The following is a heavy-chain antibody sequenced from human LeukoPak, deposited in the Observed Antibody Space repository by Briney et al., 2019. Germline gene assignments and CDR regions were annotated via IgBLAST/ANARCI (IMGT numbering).Heavy chain of an antibody. J-gene: IGHJ3*02. V-gene: IGHV4-39*07. Sequence: SETLSLTCSVSGGSISSSSHHWGWIRQPPGKGLEWIGEINHSGSTNYNPSLKSRVTISVDTSKNQFSLKLNSVTAADTAVYYCARGAPKEIQLWLRLRGVAFDIWGQGTMVTVSS. CDR2: INHSGST. CDR1: GGSISSSSHH. CDR3: ARGAPKEIQLWLRLRGVAFDI. D-gene: IGHD5-18*01.